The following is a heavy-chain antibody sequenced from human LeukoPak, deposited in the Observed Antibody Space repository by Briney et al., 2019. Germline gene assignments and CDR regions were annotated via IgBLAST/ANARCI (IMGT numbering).Heavy chain of an antibody. CDR3: ARGQYSMVDY. V-gene: IGHV4-59*01. D-gene: IGHD6-13*01. J-gene: IGHJ4*02. Sequence: SETLSLTCTVSGGSISNYYWNWIRQSPGKGLEWIGYIYYSGSTNYNPSLKSRVTISIDTSKNQFSLKLSSVTAADTAVYYCARGQYSMVDYWGQGTLVTVSS. CDR1: GGSISNYY. CDR2: IYYSGST.